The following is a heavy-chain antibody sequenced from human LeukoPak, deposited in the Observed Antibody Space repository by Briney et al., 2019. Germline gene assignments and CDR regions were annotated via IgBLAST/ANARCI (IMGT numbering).Heavy chain of an antibody. CDR3: ARFGSGWYYFDY. V-gene: IGHV4-39*07. J-gene: IGHJ4*02. Sequence: SETLSLTCSVSGSSISSTSYYWGWIRQPPGKGLEWIGSISYSGTPYYSPSLKSRVTISVDTSKNQFSLKLSSVTAADTAVYYCARFGSGWYYFDYWGQGTLVTVSS. D-gene: IGHD6-19*01. CDR1: GSSISSTSYY. CDR2: ISYSGTP.